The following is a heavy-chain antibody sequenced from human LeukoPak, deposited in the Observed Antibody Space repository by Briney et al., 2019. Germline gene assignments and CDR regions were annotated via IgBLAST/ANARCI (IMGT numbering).Heavy chain of an antibody. CDR1: GGSFSAYY. V-gene: IGHV4-34*01. J-gene: IGHJ5*02. D-gene: IGHD2-2*02. Sequence: SETLSLTCAVSGGSFSAYYWSWIRQPPGKGLEWIGEINHSGSTNYNPSLKSRVTISVDTSKNQFSLKLSSVTAADTAVYYCARAIVVVPAAISLNWFDPWGQGTLVTVSS. CDR3: ARAIVVVPAAISLNWFDP. CDR2: INHSGST.